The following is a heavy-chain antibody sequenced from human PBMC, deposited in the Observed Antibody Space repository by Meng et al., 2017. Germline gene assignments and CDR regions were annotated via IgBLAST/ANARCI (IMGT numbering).Heavy chain of an antibody. CDR2: INWNGGSA. CDR1: GFTFDDYG. CDR3: ARDSSPLYSGYDIAPFDYYYYGMDV. D-gene: IGHD5-12*01. V-gene: IGHV3-20*04. J-gene: IGHJ6*02. Sequence: GESLKISCAASGFTFDDYGMSWVRQAPGKGLEWVSGINWNGGSAGYADSVKGRFTISRDNAKNSLYLQMNSLRAEDTAVYYCARDSSPLYSGYDIAPFDYYYYGMDVWGQGTTVTVSS.